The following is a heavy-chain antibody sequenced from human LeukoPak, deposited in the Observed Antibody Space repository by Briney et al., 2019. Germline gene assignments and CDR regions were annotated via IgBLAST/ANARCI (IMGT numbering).Heavy chain of an antibody. CDR2: INHSGST. CDR3: ASGLVIFSDPVHYSYGMDV. CDR1: GGSVSEYH. Sequence: SETLSLTCAVYGGSVSEYHWNWVRQAPGKGLEWIGEINHSGSTDYNPSLRSRVTISADTSKKQFSLTLTSVTAADTGVYYCASGLVIFSDPVHYSYGMDVWGTGTTVTVSS. D-gene: IGHD2-21*01. J-gene: IGHJ6*04. V-gene: IGHV4-34*01.